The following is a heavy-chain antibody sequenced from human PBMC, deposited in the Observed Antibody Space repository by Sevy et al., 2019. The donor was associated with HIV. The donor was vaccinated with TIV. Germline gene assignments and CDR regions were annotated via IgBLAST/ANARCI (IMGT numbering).Heavy chain of an antibody. V-gene: IGHV4-61*02. D-gene: IGHD3-22*01. CDR2: IYTSGST. CDR1: GGSISSGSYY. Sequence: SETLSLTCTVSGGSISSGSYYWSWIRQPAGKGLEWIGRIYTSGSTNYNPSLKSRVTISVDTSKNQFSLKLSSVTAADTAVHYCARGDSSGYYYYMDVWGKGTTVTVSS. CDR3: ARGDSSGYYYYMDV. J-gene: IGHJ6*03.